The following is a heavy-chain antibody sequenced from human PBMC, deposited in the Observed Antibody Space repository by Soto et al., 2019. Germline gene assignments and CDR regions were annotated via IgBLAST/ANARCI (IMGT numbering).Heavy chain of an antibody. CDR2: ISSSSSTI. D-gene: IGHD2-8*01. Sequence: GGSLRLSCAASGFTFSSYSMNWVRQAPGKGLEWVSYISSSSSTIYYADSVKGRFTISRDNSKNTLYLQMNSLRAEDTAVYYCAKDRNIVLMVYASPIDYWGQGTLVTVSS. CDR3: AKDRNIVLMVYASPIDY. CDR1: GFTFSSYS. V-gene: IGHV3-48*01. J-gene: IGHJ4*02.